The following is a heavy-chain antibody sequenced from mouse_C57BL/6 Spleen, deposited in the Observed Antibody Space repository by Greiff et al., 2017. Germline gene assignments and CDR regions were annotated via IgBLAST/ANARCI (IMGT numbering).Heavy chain of an antibody. CDR3: ARRYYGSNYDAMDY. D-gene: IGHD1-1*01. J-gene: IGHJ4*01. Sequence: QVQLQQSGAELARPGASVKMSCKASGYTFTSYTMHWVKQRPGQGLEWIGYINPSSGYTKYNQKFKDKATLTADKSSSTAYMQLSSLTSEDSAVYYCARRYYGSNYDAMDYWGQGTSVTVSS. V-gene: IGHV1-4*01. CDR1: GYTFTSYT. CDR2: INPSSGYT.